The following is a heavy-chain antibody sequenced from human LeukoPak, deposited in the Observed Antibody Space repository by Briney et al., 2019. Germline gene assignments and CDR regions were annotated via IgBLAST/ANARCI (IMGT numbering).Heavy chain of an antibody. V-gene: IGHV4-38-2*01. D-gene: IGHD6-6*01. J-gene: IGHJ4*02. CDR2: IYHSGST. Sequence: SETLSLTCAVSGYSISSGYYWGWIRQPPGKGLEWIGGIYHSGSTYYNPPLKSRVTISVDTSKNQFSLKLSSVTAADTAVYYCARVWAARASMAAYWGQGTLVTVSS. CDR1: GYSISSGYY. CDR3: ARVWAARASMAAY.